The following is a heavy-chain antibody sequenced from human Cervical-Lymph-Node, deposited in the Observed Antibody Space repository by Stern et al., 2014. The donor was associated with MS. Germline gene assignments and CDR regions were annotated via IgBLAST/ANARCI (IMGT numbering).Heavy chain of an antibody. CDR2: IYWDDEK. V-gene: IGHV2-5*02. CDR1: GFALRNSGVS. D-gene: IGHD4-17*01. J-gene: IGHJ3*02. Sequence: QVTLKESGPTLVKATQPLTLTCTFSGFALRNSGVSVAWIRQPPGKALDWLAVIYWDDEKLYSPLLKSRLSITKDASESQVVLTMTNMDPVDTATYYCTHSLHGDYYDAFDTWGQGTMVTVSS. CDR3: THSLHGDYYDAFDT.